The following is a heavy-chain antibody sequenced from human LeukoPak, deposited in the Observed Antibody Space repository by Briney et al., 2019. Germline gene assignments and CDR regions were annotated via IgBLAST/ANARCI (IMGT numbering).Heavy chain of an antibody. Sequence: GGSLRLSCAASGFTFSSYSMNWVRQAPGKGLEWVSSISSSSSYIYQAGSVKGRFTISRDNAKNSLYLQMNSLRAEDTAVYYCARASAGEGSYYYYYMDVWGKGTTVTVSS. V-gene: IGHV3-21*01. D-gene: IGHD6-13*01. CDR3: ARASAGEGSYYYYYMDV. J-gene: IGHJ6*03. CDR2: ISSSSSYI. CDR1: GFTFSSYS.